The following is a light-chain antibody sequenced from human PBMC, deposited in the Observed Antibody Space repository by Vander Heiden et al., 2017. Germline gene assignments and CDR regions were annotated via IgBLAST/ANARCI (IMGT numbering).Light chain of an antibody. CDR3: QHLDGYPLT. Sequence: RWNRSHTFLSESVGDRVRISRRASQGMRKCLEWHHQKPGKTPQRPMYLPPTWKRRVPTRISGRGSGTEFTLTIGSQQPEDYATHHCQHLDGYPLTFGQGTRLEIK. J-gene: IGKJ5*01. CDR1: QGMRKC. CDR2: LPP. V-gene: IGKV1-9*01.